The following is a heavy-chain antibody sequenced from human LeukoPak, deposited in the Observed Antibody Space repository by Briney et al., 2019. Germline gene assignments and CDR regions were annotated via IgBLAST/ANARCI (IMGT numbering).Heavy chain of an antibody. J-gene: IGHJ4*02. CDR1: GFTVSSNY. V-gene: IGHV3-53*01. Sequence: GRSLRLSCAASGFTVSSNYMTWVRQAPGKGLEWVSLIYSVGSTYYADSVKGRFTISRDNSKNTLYLQMNSLRAEDTAVYYCANLRRVVAATLDYWGQGTLVTVSS. D-gene: IGHD2-15*01. CDR2: IYSVGST. CDR3: ANLRRVVAATLDY.